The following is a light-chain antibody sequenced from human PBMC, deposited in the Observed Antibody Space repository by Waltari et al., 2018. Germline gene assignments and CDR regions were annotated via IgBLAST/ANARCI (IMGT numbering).Light chain of an antibody. CDR1: QDIRTY. V-gene: IGKV1-8*01. CDR2: AVS. Sequence: AIRVTQSPSSLSASTGDRVTITCRASQDIRTYLGWYQQKPGKAPKLLLYAVSILQSGVPSRFSGSGSGTDFALRIQNLQSEDFATYYCQQYYAFPRTFGQGTRVEV. J-gene: IGKJ1*01. CDR3: QQYYAFPRT.